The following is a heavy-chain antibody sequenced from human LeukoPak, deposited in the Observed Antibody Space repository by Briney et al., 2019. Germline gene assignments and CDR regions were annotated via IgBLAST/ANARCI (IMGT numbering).Heavy chain of an antibody. J-gene: IGHJ4*02. D-gene: IGHD6-13*01. Sequence: GGSLRLSCAASGFTFSSYEMNWVRQAPGKGLEWVSHISSSGSTIYYADSVKGRFTISRDNAKNSLYLQMNSLRAEDTAVYYCARSYSSSWYYFDYWGQGTLVTVSS. V-gene: IGHV3-48*03. CDR3: ARSYSSSWYYFDY. CDR2: ISSSGSTI. CDR1: GFTFSSYE.